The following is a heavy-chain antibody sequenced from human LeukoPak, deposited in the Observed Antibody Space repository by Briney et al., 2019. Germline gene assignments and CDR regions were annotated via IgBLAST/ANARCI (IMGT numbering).Heavy chain of an antibody. Sequence: SETLSLTCTVSGGSISPYYWSWVRQPPGKGLEWIGYISYGGATNYNPSLKSRVTISVDTSKNQFSLKLSSVTAADTAVYYCARVLLWFYYMDVWGKGTTVTVSS. CDR1: GGSISPYY. CDR3: ARVLLWFYYMDV. D-gene: IGHD3-10*01. V-gene: IGHV4-59*08. J-gene: IGHJ6*03. CDR2: ISYGGAT.